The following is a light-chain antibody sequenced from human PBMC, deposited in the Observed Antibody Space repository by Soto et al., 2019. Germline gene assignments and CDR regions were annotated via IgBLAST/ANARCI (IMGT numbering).Light chain of an antibody. CDR3: SSYTSSGSYV. J-gene: IGLJ1*01. Sequence: QSALTQPASVSGSPGQSITISCTGTTSDVGYYNYVSWYQQHPGKAPKLMIFEVNNRFSGSKSGNTASLTISGLQAEDEADYYCSSYTSSGSYVFGTGPKVTVL. CDR1: TSDVGYYNY. V-gene: IGLV2-14*01. CDR2: EV.